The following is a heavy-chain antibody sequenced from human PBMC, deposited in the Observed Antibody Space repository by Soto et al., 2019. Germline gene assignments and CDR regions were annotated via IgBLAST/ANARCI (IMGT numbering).Heavy chain of an antibody. D-gene: IGHD1-26*01. CDR3: ATDSRNVGIGYFDS. J-gene: IGHJ4*02. CDR1: GFKVGSSY. V-gene: IGHV3-53*01. CDR2: IVSGGST. Sequence: GGSLRLSCAASGFKVGSSYATWVRQAPGEGLEWVSVIVSGGSTHYAGSVTGRFTVSRDVSNNTVYLHMSSLRAEDTAVYFCATDSRNVGIGYFDSWGLGTLVTVSS.